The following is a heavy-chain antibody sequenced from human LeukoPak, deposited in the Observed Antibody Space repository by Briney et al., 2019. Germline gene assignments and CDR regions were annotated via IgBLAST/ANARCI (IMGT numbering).Heavy chain of an antibody. D-gene: IGHD3-9*01. CDR3: ARAVFDVLRYFDWLSGRDSDPSYFDY. Sequence: PSETLSLTCTVSGGSISSSSYYWGWIRQPPGKGLEWIGNIYYSGSTYYNPSLKSRVTISVDTSKNQFSLKLSSVTAADTAVYYCARAVFDVLRYFDWLSGRDSDPSYFDYWGQGTLVTVSS. J-gene: IGHJ4*02. V-gene: IGHV4-39*07. CDR2: IYYSGST. CDR1: GGSISSSSYY.